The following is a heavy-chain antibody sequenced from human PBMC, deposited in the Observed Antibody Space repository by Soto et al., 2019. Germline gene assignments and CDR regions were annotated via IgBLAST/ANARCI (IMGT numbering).Heavy chain of an antibody. J-gene: IGHJ6*03. V-gene: IGHV1-3*01. CDR1: GYTFTSYA. CDR3: AREETYYYGSGSRPYYYYMDV. CDR2: INAGNGNT. Sequence: ASVKVSCKAPGYTFTSYAMHWVRQAPGQRLEWMGWINAGNGNTKYSQKFQGRVTITRDTSASTAYMELSSLRSEDTAVYYCAREETYYYGSGSRPYYYYMDVWGKGTTVTGSS. D-gene: IGHD3-10*01.